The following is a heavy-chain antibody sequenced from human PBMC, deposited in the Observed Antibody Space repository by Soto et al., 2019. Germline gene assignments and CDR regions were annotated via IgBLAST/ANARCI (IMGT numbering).Heavy chain of an antibody. J-gene: IGHJ4*02. V-gene: IGHV4-59*01. CDR3: ARMPLGPYSSSRRGFDY. CDR2: IYYSGST. D-gene: IGHD6-6*01. Sequence: SETLSLTCTVSGGSISSYYWSWIRQPPGKGLEWIGYIYYSGSTNYNPSLKSRVTISVDTSKNQFSLKLSSVTAADTAVYYCARMPLGPYSSSRRGFDYWGQGTLVTVSS. CDR1: GGSISSYY.